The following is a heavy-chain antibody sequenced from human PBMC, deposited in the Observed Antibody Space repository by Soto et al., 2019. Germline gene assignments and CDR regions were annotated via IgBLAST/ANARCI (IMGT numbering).Heavy chain of an antibody. D-gene: IGHD3-10*02. V-gene: IGHV3-7*01. CDR3: GRDSGLCSGGFVDPYLYL. Sequence: EVQLVESGGGLVQPGGSLRLSCAASGFTFGSYWMSWVRQAPGKGLEWLATIKMDASEKKYVDSVKGRFTMSRDKAKNLLFLEIGSLRGEDNAVFYCGRDSGLCSGGFVDPYLYLWGHGTLVTVSS. CDR1: GFTFGSYW. CDR2: IKMDASEK. J-gene: IGHJ5*02.